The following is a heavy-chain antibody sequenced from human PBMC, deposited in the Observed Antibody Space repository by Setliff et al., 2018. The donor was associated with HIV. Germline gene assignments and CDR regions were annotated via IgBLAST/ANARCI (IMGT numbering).Heavy chain of an antibody. D-gene: IGHD4-17*01. V-gene: IGHV5-51*01. CDR2: IYPGDSDT. CDR3: ARGVTTSHYYYGMDV. J-gene: IGHJ6*02. CDR1: GYSFTSHW. Sequence: GESLKISCKGSGYSFTSHWIGWVRQMPGKGLEWMGIIYPGDSDTRYSSSFQGQVTISADKSISTAYLQWSSLKASDTAMYYCARGVTTSHYYYGMDVWGQGTTVTVSS.